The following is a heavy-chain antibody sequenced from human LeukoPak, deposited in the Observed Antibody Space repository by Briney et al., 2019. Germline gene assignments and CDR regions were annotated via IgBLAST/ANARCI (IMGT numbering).Heavy chain of an antibody. CDR3: ASQSYYGSGSYRLEAFDI. CDR1: GFIFSSYA. Sequence: PGGSLRLSCGASGFIFSSYAMSWVRQAPGKGLEWVGRTRNKGNSYITEYAASVRGRFTISRDDSKNSLYLQMNSLKTEDTAVYYCASQSYYGSGSYRLEAFDIWGQGTMVTVSS. CDR2: TRNKGNSYIT. V-gene: IGHV3-72*01. J-gene: IGHJ3*02. D-gene: IGHD3-10*01.